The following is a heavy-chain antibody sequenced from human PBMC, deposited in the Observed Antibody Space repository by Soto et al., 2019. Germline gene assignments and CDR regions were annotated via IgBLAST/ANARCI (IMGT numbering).Heavy chain of an antibody. J-gene: IGHJ4*02. V-gene: IGHV3-21*01. D-gene: IGHD5-12*01. CDR3: ASDVGSGDGG. CDR1: GFTFSSYS. CDR2: ISSSSSYI. Sequence: EVQLVESGGGLVKPGGSLRLSCAASGFTFSSYSMNWVRQAPGKGLEWVSSISSSSSYIYYADSVKGRFTISRDNAKNSLYLQMNSLRAEDTAVYYCASDVGSGDGGWGQGTLVTVSS.